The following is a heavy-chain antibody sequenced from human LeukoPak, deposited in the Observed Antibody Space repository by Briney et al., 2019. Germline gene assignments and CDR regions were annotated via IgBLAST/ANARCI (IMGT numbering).Heavy chain of an antibody. CDR3: ARAYCSGGSCPRAAFDI. Sequence: GGSLRLSCAASGFTFSSYAMHWVRQAPGKGLEYVSAISSNGGSTYYANSVKGRFTISRDNSKNTLYLQMGSLRAEDMVVYYCARAYCSGGSCPRAAFDIWDQGTMVTVSS. D-gene: IGHD2-15*01. V-gene: IGHV3-64*01. CDR2: ISSNGGST. CDR1: GFTFSSYA. J-gene: IGHJ3*02.